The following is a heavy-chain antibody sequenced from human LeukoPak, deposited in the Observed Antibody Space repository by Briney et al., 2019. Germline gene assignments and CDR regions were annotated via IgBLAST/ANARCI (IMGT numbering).Heavy chain of an antibody. Sequence: PGRSLRLSCAASGFTFSSYGMHWVRQAPGKGLGWVAVISYDGSNKYYADSVKGRFTISRDNSKNPLYLQMNSLRAEDTAVYYCAKDIYAGSSEEDVTLDYWGQGTLVTVSS. CDR2: ISYDGSNK. D-gene: IGHD6-19*01. CDR1: GFTFSSYG. J-gene: IGHJ4*02. CDR3: AKDIYAGSSEEDVTLDY. V-gene: IGHV3-30*18.